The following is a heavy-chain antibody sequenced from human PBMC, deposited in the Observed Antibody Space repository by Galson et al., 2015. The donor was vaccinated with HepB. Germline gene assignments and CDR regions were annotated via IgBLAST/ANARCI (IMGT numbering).Heavy chain of an antibody. CDR1: GYTFTSYY. CDR2: INPSGGST. CDR3: ARQYSSSWDFDY. V-gene: IGHV1-46*04. D-gene: IGHD6-13*01. J-gene: IGHJ4*02. Sequence: SVKASCKASGYTFTSYYMHWVRQAPGQGLEWMGIINPSGGSTSYAQKLQGRVTMTRDTSTSTVYMELSSLRSEDTAMYYCARQYSSSWDFDYWGQGTLVTVSS.